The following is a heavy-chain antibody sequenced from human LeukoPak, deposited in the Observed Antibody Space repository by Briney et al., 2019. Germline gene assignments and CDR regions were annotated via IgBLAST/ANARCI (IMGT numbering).Heavy chain of an antibody. D-gene: IGHD5-18*01. J-gene: IGHJ4*02. CDR3: AKEGDSYGYNY. V-gene: IGHV3-33*06. CDR2: IWYDGTNK. Sequence: GGSLSLSCTASGFTFSTYGMHRVRQAPGQGLEWVAVIWYDGTNKYYADSVKGRFAISRDNSKNTLYLQMNSLRAEDTAVYYCAKEGDSYGYNYWGQGTLVTVSS. CDR1: GFTFSTYG.